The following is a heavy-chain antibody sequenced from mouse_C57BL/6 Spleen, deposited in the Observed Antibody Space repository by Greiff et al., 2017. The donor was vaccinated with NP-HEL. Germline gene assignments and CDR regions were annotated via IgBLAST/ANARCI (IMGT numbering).Heavy chain of an antibody. CDR1: GFTFTDYS. V-gene: IGHV7-3*01. CDR2: ISNKANGYTT. CDR3: VYAMDY. J-gene: IGHJ4*01. Sequence: EVHLVESGGGLVQPGGSLSLSCAASGFTFTDYSMSWVRQPPGKGLEWFGFISNKANGYTTEYSVSVKGRFTISRDNSQSILYLKMKAQRAEDSATYYCVYAMDYWGQGTSVTVSS.